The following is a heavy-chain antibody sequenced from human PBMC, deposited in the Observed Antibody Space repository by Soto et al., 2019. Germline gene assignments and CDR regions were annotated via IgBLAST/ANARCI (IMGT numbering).Heavy chain of an antibody. CDR2: ISSNGGST. D-gene: IGHD3-9*01. CDR1: GFTFSSSA. CDR3: ARDRGILTGYDAFDI. Sequence: GGSLRLSCAASGFTFSSSAMHWVCQAPGKGLEYVSAISSNGGSTYYANSVKGRFTISRDNSKNTLYLQMGSLRAEDMAVYYCARDRGILTGYDAFDIWGQGTMVTVSS. V-gene: IGHV3-64*01. J-gene: IGHJ3*02.